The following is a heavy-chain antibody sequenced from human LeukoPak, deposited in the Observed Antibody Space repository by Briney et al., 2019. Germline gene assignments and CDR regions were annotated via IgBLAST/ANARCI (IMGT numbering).Heavy chain of an antibody. Sequence: SETLSLTCTVSGGSISSYYWSWIRQPPGKGLEWIGYIYYSGSTNYNPSLKSRVTISVDTSKNQFSLKLSSVTAADTAVYYCARGVSGFSDYWGQGTLVTVSS. V-gene: IGHV4-59*01. CDR1: GGSISSYY. D-gene: IGHD2/OR15-2a*01. CDR3: ARGVSGFSDY. J-gene: IGHJ4*02. CDR2: IYYSGST.